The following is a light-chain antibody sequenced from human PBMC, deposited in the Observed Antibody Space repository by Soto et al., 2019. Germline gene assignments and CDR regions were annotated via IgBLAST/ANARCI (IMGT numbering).Light chain of an antibody. CDR1: QSVSNNY. J-gene: IGKJ1*01. V-gene: IGKV3-20*01. Sequence: EIVLTQSPGTLSLSPGERATLSCRASQSVSNNYLAWYQQKPGQAPRLLIYGASNRPTGIPDRFSGSGSGTDFALTISRLEPEDFAVYYCQQYGSSGTLGQGTKVEIK. CDR3: QQYGSSGT. CDR2: GAS.